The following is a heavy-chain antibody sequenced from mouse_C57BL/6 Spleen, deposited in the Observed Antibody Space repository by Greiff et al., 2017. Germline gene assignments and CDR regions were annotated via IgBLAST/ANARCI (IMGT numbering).Heavy chain of an antibody. Sequence: QVQLQQSGAELVRPGASVTLSCKASGYTFTDYEMHWVKQTPVHGLEWIGAIDPETGGTAYTQKFKGKAILTADKSSSTAYMELRSLTSEDSAVYYCTRGSSYLYWYFDVWGTGTTVTVSS. D-gene: IGHD1-1*01. CDR1: GYTFTDYE. V-gene: IGHV1-15*01. CDR2: IDPETGGT. J-gene: IGHJ1*03. CDR3: TRGSSYLYWYFDV.